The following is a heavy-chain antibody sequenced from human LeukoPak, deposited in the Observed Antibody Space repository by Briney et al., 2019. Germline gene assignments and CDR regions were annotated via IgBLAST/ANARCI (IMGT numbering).Heavy chain of an antibody. D-gene: IGHD6-19*01. J-gene: IGHJ4*02. CDR2: IASDGGEK. Sequence: GGSLRLSCVPSGFIFSNHGMHWVRQATGKGLEWVSVIASDGGEKFYADSVKGRFTLSRDNPKNMFFLQMNLLTVEDTAIYYCAREATWGQWYFDHWGQGTPVIVSS. CDR1: GFIFSNHG. CDR3: AREATWGQWYFDH. V-gene: IGHV3-30*03.